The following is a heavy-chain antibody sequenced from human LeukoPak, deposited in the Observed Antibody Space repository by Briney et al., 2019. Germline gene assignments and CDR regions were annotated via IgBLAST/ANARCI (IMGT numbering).Heavy chain of an antibody. CDR3: ARDNDSRDSPHFDY. CDR1: GGTFSSYA. CDR2: IIPIFGTA. D-gene: IGHD3-16*01. V-gene: IGHV1-69*06. Sequence: SVKVSCKASGGTFSSYAISWVRQAPGQGLEWMGGIIPIFGTANYAQKFRGRVTITADKSTRTAYMELSSLRSEDTAVYYCARDNDSRDSPHFDYWGQGTLVTVSS. J-gene: IGHJ4*02.